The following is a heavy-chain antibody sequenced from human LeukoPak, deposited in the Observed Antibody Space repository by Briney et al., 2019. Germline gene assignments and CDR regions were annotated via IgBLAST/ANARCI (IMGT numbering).Heavy chain of an antibody. V-gene: IGHV1-18*01. D-gene: IGHD3-22*01. Sequence: GASVKVSCKASGYTFTSYGISWVRQAPGQGLEWMGWISAYNGNTNYAQKLQGRVTMTTDTSTSTAYMELRSLRSDDTAVYYCARGRNYYDSSGYYPDAFAIWGQGTMVTVSS. CDR1: GYTFTSYG. CDR2: ISAYNGNT. CDR3: ARGRNYYDSSGYYPDAFAI. J-gene: IGHJ3*02.